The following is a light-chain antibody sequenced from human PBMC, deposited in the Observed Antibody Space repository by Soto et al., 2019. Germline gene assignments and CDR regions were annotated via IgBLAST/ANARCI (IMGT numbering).Light chain of an antibody. CDR1: QDISNY. V-gene: IGKV1-17*03. CDR2: GAS. J-gene: IGKJ1*01. CDR3: LQHNSYSWT. Sequence: DIPMTQSPSAMSASVGDRVTITCRASQDISNYLAWFQQKPGKVPKRLIYGASSLQSGVPSRFNGSGSGTEFTLTISSLQPEDFATYYCLQHNSYSWTFGQGTKVEIK.